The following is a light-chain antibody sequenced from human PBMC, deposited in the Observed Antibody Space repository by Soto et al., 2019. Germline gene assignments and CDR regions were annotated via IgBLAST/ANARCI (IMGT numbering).Light chain of an antibody. CDR3: GTWDSSRGNVV. J-gene: IGLJ2*01. Sequence: QSVLTQPPSVSAAPGQKVTISCSGSSSNIGNNYVSWYQQLPGTAPKLLIYDNNKRPSGIPDRFSGSKSGTSATLGITGLQTGDEADYYCGTWDSSRGNVVFGGGTQLTVL. CDR1: SSNIGNNY. V-gene: IGLV1-51*01. CDR2: DNN.